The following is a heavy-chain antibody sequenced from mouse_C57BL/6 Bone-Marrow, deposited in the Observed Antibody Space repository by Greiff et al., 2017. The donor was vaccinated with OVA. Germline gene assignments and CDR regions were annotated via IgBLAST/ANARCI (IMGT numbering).Heavy chain of an antibody. CDR1: GYTFTSYW. J-gene: IGHJ1*03. CDR2: IYPGSGST. CDR3: ARDGYYDDWYFDV. Sequence: QVQLQQPGAELVKPGASVKMSCKASGYTFTSYWITWVKQRPGQGLEWIGDIYPGSGSTNYNEKFKSKTTLTVDTSSSTAYMQLSSLTSEDSAVYYCARDGYYDDWYFDVWGTGTTVTVSS. V-gene: IGHV1-55*01. D-gene: IGHD2-3*01.